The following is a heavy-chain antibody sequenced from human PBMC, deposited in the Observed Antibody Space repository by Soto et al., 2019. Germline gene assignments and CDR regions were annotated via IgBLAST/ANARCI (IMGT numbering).Heavy chain of an antibody. J-gene: IGHJ4*02. CDR2: IYHSGST. Sequence: PSETLSLTCAVSGGSISSGGYSWSWIRQPPGKGLEWIGYIYHSGSTYYNPSLKSRVTISVDRSKNQFSLKLSSVTAADTAVYYCARGRIVATMGFDYWGQGSLVTVFS. CDR1: GGSISSGGYS. D-gene: IGHD5-12*01. V-gene: IGHV4-30-2*01. CDR3: ARGRIVATMGFDY.